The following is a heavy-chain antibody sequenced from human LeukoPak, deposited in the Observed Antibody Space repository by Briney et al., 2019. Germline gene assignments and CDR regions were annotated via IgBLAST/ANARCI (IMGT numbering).Heavy chain of an antibody. Sequence: SETLSLTCTVSGGSISSYYWSWLRQPPGKGLEWIGFIYYSGITDYNPSLKSRVTISVDTSKNQFSLKLSSVTAADTAVYYCARVRALSYYDSSGDLYYFQYWGREPWSPSPQ. CDR1: GGSISSYY. CDR3: ARVRALSYYDSSGDLYYFQY. V-gene: IGHV4-59*01. D-gene: IGHD3-22*01. CDR2: IYYSGIT. J-gene: IGHJ4*02.